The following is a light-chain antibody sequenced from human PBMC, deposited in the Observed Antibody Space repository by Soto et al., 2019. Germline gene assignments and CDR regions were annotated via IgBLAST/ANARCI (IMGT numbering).Light chain of an antibody. CDR3: QKYNSAPLT. J-gene: IGKJ4*01. CDR2: AAS. V-gene: IGKV1-27*01. CDR1: QGIGVY. Sequence: DIQMTQSPSSLSASLGDRVTITCRASQGIGVYLAWFQQKPGNAPKLLIYAASTLQSGVPSRFSGSGSGKDFTLTISSLQPEDVATYYCQKYNSAPLTFGGGTKVEIK.